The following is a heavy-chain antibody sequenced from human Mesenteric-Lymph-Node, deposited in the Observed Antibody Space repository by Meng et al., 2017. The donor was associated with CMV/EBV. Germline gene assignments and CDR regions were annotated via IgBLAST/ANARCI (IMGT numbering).Heavy chain of an antibody. CDR1: GYTFTDYF. Sequence: ASVKVSCKASGYTFTDYFMHWVRQAPGQGLEWMGWINPNSGGTNYAQKFQGRVTMTWDTSISTAYMEMTSLRSDDTAVYYCARDLNYSSGWPLYWGQGTLVTVSS. J-gene: IGHJ4*02. CDR3: ARDLNYSSGWPLY. D-gene: IGHD6-19*01. CDR2: INPNSGGT. V-gene: IGHV1-2*02.